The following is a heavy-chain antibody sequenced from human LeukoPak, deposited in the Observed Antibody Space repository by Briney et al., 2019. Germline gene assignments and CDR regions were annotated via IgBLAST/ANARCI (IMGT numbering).Heavy chain of an antibody. CDR2: INPSGGST. CDR1: GYTFTNFY. CDR3: ARAHSGSYPGY. D-gene: IGHD1-26*01. Sequence: ASVKVSCKASGYTFTNFYMHWVRQAPGQGLEWMGLINPSGGSTSYARKFQGRVAMTRDTSTSTVYMELSSLRSEDTAVYYCARAHSGSYPGYWGQGTLLTVSS. V-gene: IGHV1-46*01. J-gene: IGHJ4*02.